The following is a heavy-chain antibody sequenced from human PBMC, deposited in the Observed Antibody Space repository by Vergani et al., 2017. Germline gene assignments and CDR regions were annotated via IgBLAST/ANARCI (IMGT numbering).Heavy chain of an antibody. J-gene: IGHJ4*02. Sequence: QVQLVQSGAEVKKPGASVKVSCRASGYTFTAYYMHWVRQAPGQGLEWMGWINPNIGGTNYAQKFQGRVTMTRDTSISTAYMELSRLRSDDTAVYYCAKGFCSSTSCYFFGDYWGQGTLVTVSS. D-gene: IGHD2-2*01. CDR1: GYTFTAYY. V-gene: IGHV1-2*02. CDR3: AKGFCSSTSCYFFGDY. CDR2: INPNIGGT.